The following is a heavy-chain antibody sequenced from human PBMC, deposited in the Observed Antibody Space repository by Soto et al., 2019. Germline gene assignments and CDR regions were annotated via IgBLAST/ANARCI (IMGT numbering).Heavy chain of an antibody. CDR3: ASGRYDASGYFDY. CDR1: GFSFTGYY. V-gene: IGHV1-2*02. Sequence: GASVKVSCKASGFSFTGYYIHWLRQAPGQGLEWMGWINAHSGGTEYAQKFQGRVTLTRDTSIATAYLTLTSLTSDDTAMFYCASGRYDASGYFDYWGQGTLVTVSS. CDR2: INAHSGGT. D-gene: IGHD3-22*01. J-gene: IGHJ4*02.